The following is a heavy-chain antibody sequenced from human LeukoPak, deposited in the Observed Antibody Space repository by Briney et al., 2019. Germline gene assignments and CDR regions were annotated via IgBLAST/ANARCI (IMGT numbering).Heavy chain of an antibody. CDR1: GASISSYY. Sequence: DPSETLSLTCTVSGASISSYYWSWIRQPAGKGLEWIGRIYTSGSTNYNPSLTSRVTMSVDTSKNQFSLRLSSVTAADTAVYYCARVLSSSGYCSGGSCYYFDYWGQGTLVTVSS. V-gene: IGHV4-4*07. CDR2: IYTSGST. D-gene: IGHD2-15*01. CDR3: ARVLSSSGYCSGGSCYYFDY. J-gene: IGHJ4*02.